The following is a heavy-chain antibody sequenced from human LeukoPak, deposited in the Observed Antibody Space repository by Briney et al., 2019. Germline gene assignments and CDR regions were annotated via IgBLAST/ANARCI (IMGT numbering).Heavy chain of an antibody. CDR1: GFTFSSYG. D-gene: IGHD6-6*01. CDR2: ISYDGSNK. CDR3: VKDEYSSSSDERNYYYYGMDV. J-gene: IGHJ6*02. Sequence: GGSLRLSCAASGFTFSSYGMHWVRQAPGKGLEWVAVISYDGSNKYYADSVKGRFTISRDNSKNTLYLQMNSLRAEDTAVYYCVKDEYSSSSDERNYYYYGMDVWGQGTTVTVSS. V-gene: IGHV3-30*18.